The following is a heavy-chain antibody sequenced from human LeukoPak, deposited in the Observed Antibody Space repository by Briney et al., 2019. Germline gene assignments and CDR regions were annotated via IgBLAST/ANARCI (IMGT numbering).Heavy chain of an antibody. CDR3: ASGGSYFWFDP. D-gene: IGHD1-26*01. V-gene: IGHV4-59*01. CDR2: IYHRGDT. J-gene: IGHJ5*02. Sequence: KASETLSLTCTVSGDSITTYYWSWIRQPPGKGLEWIGYIYHRGDTKYNPSLKSRVTMSIDTSTNQFALKLDSVTAADTAVYYCASGGSYFWFDPWGPGILVTASS. CDR1: GDSITTYY.